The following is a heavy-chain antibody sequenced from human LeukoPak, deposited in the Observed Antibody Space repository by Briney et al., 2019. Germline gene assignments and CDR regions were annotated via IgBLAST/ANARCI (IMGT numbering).Heavy chain of an antibody. D-gene: IGHD6-19*01. CDR1: GFTFSNYG. J-gene: IGHJ4*02. Sequence: GGSLRLSCAASGFTFSNYGMHWVRQAPGKGLEWVAVISYDGSNKYYADSVKGRFTISRDNSKNTLYLQMNSLRAEDTAVYYCARAGDSSGWNLDYWGQGTLVTVSS. CDR2: ISYDGSNK. CDR3: ARAGDSSGWNLDY. V-gene: IGHV3-30*03.